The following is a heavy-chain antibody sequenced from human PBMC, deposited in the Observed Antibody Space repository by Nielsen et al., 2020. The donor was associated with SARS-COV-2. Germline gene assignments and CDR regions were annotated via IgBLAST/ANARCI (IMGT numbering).Heavy chain of an antibody. CDR2: ISTNNGNV. D-gene: IGHD2-2*01. CDR3: ARVGSGVVPGPLGIGMWYSYYYMDV. V-gene: IGHV1-18*04. Sequence: ASVKVSCKTSDNTFFSYSIIWVRQAPGQGLEWMGRISTNNGNVKYAQNLQDRVTMTADASTRTVYMDLRRLRSDDTAVYYCARVGSGVVPGPLGIGMWYSYYYMDVWGKGTTVTVSS. J-gene: IGHJ6*03. CDR1: DNTFFSYS.